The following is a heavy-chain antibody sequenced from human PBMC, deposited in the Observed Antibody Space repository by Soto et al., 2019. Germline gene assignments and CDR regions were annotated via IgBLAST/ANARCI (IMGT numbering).Heavy chain of an antibody. D-gene: IGHD3-22*01. CDR1: GFTFSSYA. CDR2: ISSSTFYT. CDR3: ATDDSRVLEYFDY. V-gene: IGHV3-21*05. J-gene: IGHJ4*02. Sequence: WSLRLSCAASGFTFSSYAMSWVRQAPGKGLEWISYISSSTFYTNYADSVKGRFTISRDNAKNSLYLQMNSLRAEDTAVYYCATDDSRVLEYFDYWGQGVLVTVSS.